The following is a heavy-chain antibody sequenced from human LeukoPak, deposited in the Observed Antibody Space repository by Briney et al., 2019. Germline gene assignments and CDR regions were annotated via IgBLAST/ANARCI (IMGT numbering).Heavy chain of an antibody. D-gene: IGHD4-17*01. CDR2: ISAYNGNT. Sequence: ASVKVSCMASGGTFSSYAISWVRQAPGQGLEWMGWISAYNGNTNYAQKLQGRVTMTTDTSTSTAYMELRSLRSDDTAVYYCARASPGGDYDYWGQGTLVTVSS. CDR1: GGTFSSYA. V-gene: IGHV1-18*01. CDR3: ARASPGGDYDY. J-gene: IGHJ4*02.